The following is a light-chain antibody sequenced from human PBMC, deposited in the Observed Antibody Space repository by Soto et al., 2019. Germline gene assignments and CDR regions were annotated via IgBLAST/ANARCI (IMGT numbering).Light chain of an antibody. J-gene: IGKJ1*01. CDR2: GGS. CDR3: QQYGNSPPPWT. CDR1: RSVSSTY. Sequence: EIALTQSPGTLSLSPGERATLSCRASRSVSSTYLAWYQQKPGQAPRLLIYGGSSRATGIPDRFSGSGSGTDFTLTISRLEPEDFAVYYCQQYGNSPPPWTFGQGTKVEIK. V-gene: IGKV3-20*01.